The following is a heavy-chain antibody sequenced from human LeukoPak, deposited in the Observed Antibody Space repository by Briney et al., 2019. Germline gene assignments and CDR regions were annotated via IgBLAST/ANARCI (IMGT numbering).Heavy chain of an antibody. CDR2: IYHSGST. CDR1: GGSISSSNW. D-gene: IGHD5-18*01. Sequence: SGTLSLTCAVSGGSISSSNWWSWVRQPPGKGLEWIGEIYHSGSTNYNPSLKSRVTISVDKSKNQFSLKLSSVTAADTAVYYCAREAARGYSYGIDAFDIWGQGTMVTVSS. V-gene: IGHV4-4*02. J-gene: IGHJ3*02. CDR3: AREAARGYSYGIDAFDI.